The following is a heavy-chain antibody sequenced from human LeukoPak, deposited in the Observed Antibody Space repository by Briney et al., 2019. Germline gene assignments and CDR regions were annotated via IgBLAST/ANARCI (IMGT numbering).Heavy chain of an antibody. V-gene: IGHV3-74*01. CDR2: ISTDGITT. CDR1: GFTFSNYW. CDR3: ARLRYYGMDV. J-gene: IGHJ6*02. Sequence: GGSLRLSCAASGFTFSNYWMHWVRQAPGKGLVWVSRISTDGITTSYADSVKGRFTISRDNAKNSLYLQMNSLRAEDTAVYYCARLRYYGMDVWGQGTTVTVSS.